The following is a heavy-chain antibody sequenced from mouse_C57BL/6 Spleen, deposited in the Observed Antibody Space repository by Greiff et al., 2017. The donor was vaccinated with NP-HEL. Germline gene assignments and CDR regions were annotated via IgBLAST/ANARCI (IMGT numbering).Heavy chain of an antibody. CDR3: ARSRDSRYCDY. V-gene: IGHV1-80*01. Sequence: QVQLQQSGAELVKPGASVKISCKASGYAFSSYWMTWVKQRPGKSLEWIGQIYPGDGDTTYIGKFKGKATLTADKSSSTAYMQLSGLTSEDSAVYFCARSRDSRYCDYWGQGTTLTVSS. CDR1: GYAFSSYW. CDR2: IYPGDGDT. J-gene: IGHJ2*01.